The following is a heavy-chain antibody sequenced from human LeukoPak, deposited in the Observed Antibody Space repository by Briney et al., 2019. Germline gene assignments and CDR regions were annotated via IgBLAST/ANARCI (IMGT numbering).Heavy chain of an antibody. CDR1: GFTFSSYE. Sequence: GGSLRLSCAASGFTFSSYEMNWVRQAPGKGLEWVSYISSSGSTIYYADSVKGRFTISRDNAKNSLYLQMNSLRAEDTAVYYCAGEGSPITVVRGVSGAYGMDVWGQGTTVTASS. CDR3: AGEGSPITVVRGVSGAYGMDV. CDR2: ISSSGSTI. J-gene: IGHJ6*02. D-gene: IGHD3-10*01. V-gene: IGHV3-48*03.